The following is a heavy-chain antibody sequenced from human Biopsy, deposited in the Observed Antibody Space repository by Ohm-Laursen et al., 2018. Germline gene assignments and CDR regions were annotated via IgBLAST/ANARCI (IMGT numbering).Heavy chain of an antibody. CDR2: SIPILGTG. V-gene: IGHV1-69*06. D-gene: IGHD3-9*01. CDR3: ATKLTGYFHH. Sequence: SVKVSCKAPGGTFSNYGVNWVRQAPGQGLEWLGGSIPILGTGNYAQKFQDRVTVAADTSTSTATMELRSLRSDDTAVYYCATKLTGYFHHWGQGTLVTVSS. CDR1: GGTFSNYG. J-gene: IGHJ1*01.